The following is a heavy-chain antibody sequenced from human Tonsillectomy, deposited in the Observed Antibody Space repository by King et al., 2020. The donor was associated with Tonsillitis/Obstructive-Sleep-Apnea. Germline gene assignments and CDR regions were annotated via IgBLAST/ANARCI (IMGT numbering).Heavy chain of an antibody. J-gene: IGHJ4*02. Sequence: VQLVESGGDLIQPGGSLRLSCVASGFTFSSYSMNWVRQDPGKGLEWISYINSVSYNIHYADSVKGRFTISRDNAKKSLYQQMSSLRAEDTAVYYCAGDKDWAFDYWGQGTPVTVSS. V-gene: IGHV3-48*01. D-gene: IGHD3/OR15-3a*01. CDR1: GFTFSSYS. CDR3: AGDKDWAFDY. CDR2: INSVSYNI.